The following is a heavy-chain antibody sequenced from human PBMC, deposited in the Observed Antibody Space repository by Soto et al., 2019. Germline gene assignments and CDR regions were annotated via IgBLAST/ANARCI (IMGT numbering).Heavy chain of an antibody. CDR1: GGSISGYY. D-gene: IGHD2-21*02. CDR2: MYNTGST. J-gene: IGHJ6*02. V-gene: IGHV4-59*01. Sequence: QVQLQESGPGLVKPSETLSLTCTVSGGSISGYYWSWIRQPPGKGLEWIGYMYNTGSTVYNPSFKSRVHIPVATAKTQFSPKLNSVTAADTAVYYCARDLWGYCGTDCYPLDVWGQGTTVTVSS. CDR3: ARDLWGYCGTDCYPLDV.